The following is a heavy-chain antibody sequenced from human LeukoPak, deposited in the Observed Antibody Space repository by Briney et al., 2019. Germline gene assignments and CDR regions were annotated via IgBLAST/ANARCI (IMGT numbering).Heavy chain of an antibody. J-gene: IGHJ4*02. CDR3: ARGTTWIADY. CDR2: IYYSGST. V-gene: IGHV4-59*01. Sequence: SETLSLTCTVSGGSISSYYWSWIRQPPGKGLEWIGYIYYSGSTNYNPSLKSRVTISVDTSKNQFSLKLSSVTTADTAVYYCARGTTWIADYWGQGTLVTVSS. D-gene: IGHD1-14*01. CDR1: GGSISSYY.